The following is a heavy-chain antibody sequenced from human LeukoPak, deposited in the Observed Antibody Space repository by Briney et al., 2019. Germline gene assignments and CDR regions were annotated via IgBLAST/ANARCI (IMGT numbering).Heavy chain of an antibody. Sequence: SQTLSLTCTVSGGSISSGDYYWSWIRQPPGKGLEWIGYIYYSGSTYYNPSLKSRVTISVDTSKNQFSLKLSSVTAADTAVYYCARARITTNTPHDYWGQGTLVTVSS. CDR2: IYYSGST. V-gene: IGHV4-30-4*01. D-gene: IGHD3-22*01. CDR1: GGSISSGDYY. CDR3: ARARITTNTPHDY. J-gene: IGHJ4*02.